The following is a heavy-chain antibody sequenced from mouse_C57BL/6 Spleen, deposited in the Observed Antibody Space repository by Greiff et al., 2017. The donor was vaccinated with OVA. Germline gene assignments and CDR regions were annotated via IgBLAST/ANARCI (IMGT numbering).Heavy chain of an antibody. CDR1: GYTFTSYG. D-gene: IGHD2-5*01. V-gene: IGHV1-81*01. J-gene: IGHJ4*01. CDR3: ARSAVTSHYYAMDY. CDR2: IYPRSGNT. Sequence: QVQLQQSGAELARPGASVKLSCKASGYTFTSYGISWVKQRTGQGLEWIGEIYPRSGNTYYNEKFKGKATLTSDKSSSTAYNELRSLTSEDAAVDFCARSAVTSHYYAMDYWGQGTSVTVSS.